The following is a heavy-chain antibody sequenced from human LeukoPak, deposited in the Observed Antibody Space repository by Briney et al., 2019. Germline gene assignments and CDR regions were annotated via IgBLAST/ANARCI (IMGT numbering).Heavy chain of an antibody. CDR3: ALFPRLAPSAWSYYFGY. CDR2: IYTGDSEI. J-gene: IGHJ4*02. Sequence: GESLKISCKGPGDTFATYRIVWVRQLPGKGLEWMGIIYTGDSEITYSPSFQGQVTISADKSISTAYLQWSSLKASDTATYFCALFPRLAPSAWSYYFGYWGQGTLVTVAS. V-gene: IGHV5-51*01. CDR1: GDTFATYR. D-gene: IGHD6-19*01.